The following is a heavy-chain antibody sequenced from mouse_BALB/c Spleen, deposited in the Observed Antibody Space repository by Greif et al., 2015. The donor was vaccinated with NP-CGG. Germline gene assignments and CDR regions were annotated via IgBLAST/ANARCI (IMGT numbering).Heavy chain of an antibody. J-gene: IGHJ4*01. CDR1: GYTFTSYY. CDR3: ARSGGSRPGAMDY. Sequence: VQLQESGPELVKPGASVRISCKASGYTFTSYYIHWVKQRPGQGLEWIGWIYPGNVNTKYNEKFKGKATLTADKSSSTAYMQLSSLTSEDSAVYFCARSGGSRPGAMDYWGQGTSVTVSS. V-gene: IGHV1S56*01. D-gene: IGHD1-1*01. CDR2: IYPGNVNT.